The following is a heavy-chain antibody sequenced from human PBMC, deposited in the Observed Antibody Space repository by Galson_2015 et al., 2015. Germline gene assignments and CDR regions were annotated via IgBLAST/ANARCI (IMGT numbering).Heavy chain of an antibody. V-gene: IGHV4-31*03. CDR1: GGSISSGGYY. CDR3: AREGITGTIGWFDP. D-gene: IGHD1-20*01. Sequence: TLSLTCTVSGGSISSGGYYWSWIRQPPGKGLEWIGYIYYSGSTNYNPSLKSRVTISVNTSKNQFSLKLSSVTAADTAIYYCAREGITGTIGWFDPWGQGTLVTVSS. J-gene: IGHJ5*02. CDR2: IYYSGST.